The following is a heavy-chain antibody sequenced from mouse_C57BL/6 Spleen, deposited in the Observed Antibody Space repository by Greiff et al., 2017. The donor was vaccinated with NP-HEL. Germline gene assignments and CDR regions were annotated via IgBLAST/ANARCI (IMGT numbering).Heavy chain of an antibody. V-gene: IGHV3-6*01. CDR1: GYSITSGYY. Sequence: EVQLQESGPGLVKPSQSLSLTCSVTGYSITSGYYWNWIRQFPGNKLEWMGYISYDGSNNYNPSLKNRISITRDTSKNQFFLKLNSVTTEDTATYYCARVGGNLYYYAMDYWGQGTSVTVSS. D-gene: IGHD2-1*01. J-gene: IGHJ4*01. CDR3: ARVGGNLYYYAMDY. CDR2: ISYDGSN.